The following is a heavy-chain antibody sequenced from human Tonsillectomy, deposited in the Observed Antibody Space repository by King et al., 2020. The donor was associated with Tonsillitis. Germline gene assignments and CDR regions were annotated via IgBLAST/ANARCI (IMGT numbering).Heavy chain of an antibody. CDR3: ARDDCTDAICAFDY. J-gene: IGHJ4*02. D-gene: IGHD2-8*01. CDR2: IKEDGSEK. Sequence: VQLVESGGGLVQPGGSLRLSCAASGFTFTTYWMSWVRQAPGKGLEWVANIKEDGSEKYYVDSVKGRFTISRDNAKNSLYLQMNSLRAEDTAVYYCARDDCTDAICAFDYWGQGTLVTVSS. V-gene: IGHV3-7*01. CDR1: GFTFTTYW.